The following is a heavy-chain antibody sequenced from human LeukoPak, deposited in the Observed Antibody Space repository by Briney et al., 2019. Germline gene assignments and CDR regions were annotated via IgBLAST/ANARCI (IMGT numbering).Heavy chain of an antibody. CDR3: AREVTMVRGVINGWFDP. CDR1: GFTVSSNY. V-gene: IGHV3-53*01. D-gene: IGHD3-10*01. Sequence: GGSLRLSCAASGFTVSSNYMSWVRQAPGKGLEWASVIYSGGSTYYADSVKGRFTISRDNSKNTLYLQMNSLRAEDTAVYYCAREVTMVRGVINGWFDPWGQGTLVTVSS. J-gene: IGHJ5*02. CDR2: IYSGGST.